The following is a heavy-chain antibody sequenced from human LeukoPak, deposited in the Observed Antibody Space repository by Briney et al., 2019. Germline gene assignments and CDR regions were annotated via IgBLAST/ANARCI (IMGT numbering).Heavy chain of an antibody. CDR3: ARDLSY. CDR1: GGSISTSNYY. Sequence: SETLSLTCTVSGGSISTSNYYWGWIRQPPGKGLEWIGNIFYSGSTYYSPSLRSRVTISLDTSRNQFSLKLSSVTAADTAVYYCARDLSYWGQGTLVTVSS. V-gene: IGHV4-39*07. J-gene: IGHJ4*02. CDR2: IFYSGST.